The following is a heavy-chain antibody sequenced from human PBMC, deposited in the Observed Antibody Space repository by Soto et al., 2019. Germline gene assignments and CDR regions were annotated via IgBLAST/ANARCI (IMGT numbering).Heavy chain of an antibody. V-gene: IGHV4-31*03. CDR3: ARERVDTTMVL. CDR2: IFYSGST. CDR1: GGSISSDGYY. J-gene: IGHJ4*02. Sequence: QVQLQESGPGLVKPSQTLSLTCTVSGGSISSDGYYWRWIRQPPGKGLEWIGYIFYSGSTYYNPSLKGRVTMSLDTPKNQVSLKLNSVTAADTAVYYCARERVDTTMVLWGQGTLVTVSS. D-gene: IGHD5-18*01.